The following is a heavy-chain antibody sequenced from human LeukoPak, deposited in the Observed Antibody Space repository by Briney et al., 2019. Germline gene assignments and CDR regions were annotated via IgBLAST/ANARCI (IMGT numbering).Heavy chain of an antibody. V-gene: IGHV3-21*01. Sequence: GGSLRLSCVASGFTFSIYWMSWVRQAAGKGLEWVSSISSSSSYIYYADSVKGRFTISRDNATNSLYLQMNSLRAEDTAVYYCARESSGWYYLDYWGQGTLVTVSS. CDR3: ARESSGWYYLDY. J-gene: IGHJ4*02. D-gene: IGHD6-19*01. CDR1: GFTFSIYW. CDR2: ISSSSSYI.